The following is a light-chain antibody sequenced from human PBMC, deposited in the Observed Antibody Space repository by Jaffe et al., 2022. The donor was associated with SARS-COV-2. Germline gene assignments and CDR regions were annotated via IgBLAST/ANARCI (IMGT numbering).Light chain of an antibody. Sequence: EIVLTQSPGTLSLSPGERATLSCRASQSVSSKYLVWYQQKPGQAPRLLIYAASSRATGIPDRFSGSGSGTDFTLTISRLEPEDFVVYYCQQFGSSFTFGQGTKLEIK. CDR3: QQFGSSFT. V-gene: IGKV3-20*01. CDR1: QSVSSKY. J-gene: IGKJ2*01. CDR2: AAS.